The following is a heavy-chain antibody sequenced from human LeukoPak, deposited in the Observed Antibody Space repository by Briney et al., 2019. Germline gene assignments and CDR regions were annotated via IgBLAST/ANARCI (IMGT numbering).Heavy chain of an antibody. CDR3: ARGVGFVKIDY. V-gene: IGHV4-34*01. CDR2: INHSGST. CDR1: GGSFSGYF. J-gene: IGHJ4*02. Sequence: SETLSLTCAVYGGSFSGYFWTWIRQPPGKGLEWIGEINHSGSTNYNPSLKSRVTISVDTSKNQFSLKLTSVTAADTAVYYCARGVGFVKIDYWGQGTLSPSPQ. D-gene: IGHD3-10*01.